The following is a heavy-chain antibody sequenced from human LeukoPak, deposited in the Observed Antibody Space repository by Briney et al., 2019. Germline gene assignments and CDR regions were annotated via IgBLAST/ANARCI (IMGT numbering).Heavy chain of an antibody. J-gene: IGHJ4*02. CDR1: GYTFTGYY. V-gene: IGHV1-8*03. CDR2: MNPNSGNT. CDR3: ARSSGANNWNYVFQNYYFDY. D-gene: IGHD1-7*01. Sequence: AASVKVSCKASGYTFTGYYMHWVRQAPGQGLEWMGWMNPNSGNTGYAQKFQGRVTITRNTSISTAYMELSSLRSEDTAVYYCARSSGANNWNYVFQNYYFDYWGQGTLVTVSS.